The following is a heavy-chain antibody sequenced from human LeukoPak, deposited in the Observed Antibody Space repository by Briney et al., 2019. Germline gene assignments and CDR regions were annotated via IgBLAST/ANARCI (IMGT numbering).Heavy chain of an antibody. J-gene: IGHJ6*02. V-gene: IGHV6-1*01. D-gene: IGHD6-13*01. Sequence: SQTLSLTCATSGDTVTSNCAAWDWIRQSQSRGLEWLVRKCDVFKLYNDYAVSVKSRITINPDTCNNQFSLQLNSVTPEDTAVYYCARVIAAAGLTLGMDVWGQGTTVTVSS. CDR3: ARVIAAAGLTLGMDV. CDR1: GDTVTSNCAA. CDR2: KCDVFKLYN.